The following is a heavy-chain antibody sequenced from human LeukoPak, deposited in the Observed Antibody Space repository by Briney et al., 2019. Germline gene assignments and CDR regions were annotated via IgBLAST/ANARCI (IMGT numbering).Heavy chain of an antibody. CDR1: GFTFSNYW. CDR3: ARDDCSSISCYHNWFDP. CDR2: IKQDGSEK. Sequence: GGSLRLSCAASGFTFSNYWMSWVRQAPGKGLEWVANIKQDGSEKYYVDSVKGRFTISRDNAKNSLYLQMNSLRAEDTAVYYCARDDCSSISCYHNWFDPWGQGTLVTVSS. V-gene: IGHV3-7*01. D-gene: IGHD2-2*01. J-gene: IGHJ5*02.